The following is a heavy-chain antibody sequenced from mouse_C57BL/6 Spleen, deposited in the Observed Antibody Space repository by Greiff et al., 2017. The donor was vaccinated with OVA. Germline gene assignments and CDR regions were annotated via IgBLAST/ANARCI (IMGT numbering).Heavy chain of an antibody. Sequence: EVQVVESGGDLVKPGGSLKLSCAASGFTFSSYGMSWVRQTPDKRLEWVATISSGGSYTYYPDSVKGRSTISRDNAKNTLYLQMSSLKSEDTAMYYCARRYYDYDGGYYYAMDYWGQGTSVTVSS. CDR2: ISSGGSYT. CDR1: GFTFSSYG. D-gene: IGHD2-4*01. J-gene: IGHJ4*01. CDR3: ARRYYDYDGGYYYAMDY. V-gene: IGHV5-6*01.